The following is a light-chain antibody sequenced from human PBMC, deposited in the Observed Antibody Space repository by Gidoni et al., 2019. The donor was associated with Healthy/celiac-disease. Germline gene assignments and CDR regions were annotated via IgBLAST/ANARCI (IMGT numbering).Light chain of an antibody. CDR2: DAS. J-gene: IGKJ2*01. CDR3: QKRSNWPPLYT. CDR1: QSVSSY. V-gene: IGKV3-11*01. Sequence: EIVLTPSPATLSLSPGGTATLSCRASQSVSSYLAWYQQKPGQAPRLLISDASNRATGIPARCSGSGAGTDFTLTISSLEPEDFAVYYCQKRSNWPPLYTFGQGTKLEIK.